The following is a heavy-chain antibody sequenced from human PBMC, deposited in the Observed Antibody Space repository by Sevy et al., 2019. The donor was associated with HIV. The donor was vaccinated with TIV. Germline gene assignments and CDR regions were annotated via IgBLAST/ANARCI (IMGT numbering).Heavy chain of an antibody. CDR1: GFTFSSYA. CDR3: VKGPYGSGRPWFDY. D-gene: IGHD3-10*01. J-gene: IGHJ4*02. CDR2: ISSNGGST. Sequence: GGSLRLSCSASGFTFSSYAMHWVRQAPGKGLEYVSAISSNGGSTYYADSVKGRFTISRDNSKNTLYLQMSSLRAEDTAVYYCVKGPYGSGRPWFDYWGQGTLVTVSS. V-gene: IGHV3-64D*06.